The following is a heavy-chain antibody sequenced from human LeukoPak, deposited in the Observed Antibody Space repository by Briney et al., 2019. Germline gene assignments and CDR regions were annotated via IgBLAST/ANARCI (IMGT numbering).Heavy chain of an antibody. V-gene: IGHV1-24*01. D-gene: IGHD3-10*01. CDR1: GYTPTELS. CDR2: FDPEDGET. CDR3: ATSRITYYYGSGSYLGY. J-gene: IGHJ4*02. Sequence: GASVKVSCKVSGYTPTELSMHWVRQAPGKGLEWMGSFDPEDGETIYAQKFQGRVTMTEDTSTDTAYMELSSLRSEDTAVYYCATSRITYYYGSGSYLGYWGQGTLVTVSS.